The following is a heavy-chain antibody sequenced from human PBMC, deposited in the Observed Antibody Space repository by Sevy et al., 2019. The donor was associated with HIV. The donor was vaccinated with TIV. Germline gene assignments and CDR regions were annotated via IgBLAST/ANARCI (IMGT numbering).Heavy chain of an antibody. V-gene: IGHV3-48*03. CDR2: ISSSGSSM. J-gene: IGHJ3*02. CDR3: ARGGRRIDVYNRKDAFDI. Sequence: GGSLRLSCAASGFTFSSYEMNWVRQAPGKGLEWLSHISSSGSSMYYADSVKGRFTISRDNAKNSLYLQMNSLRAEDTAVYYCARGGRRIDVYNRKDAFDIWCQGTMVTVSS. CDR1: GFTFSSYE. D-gene: IGHD1-20*01.